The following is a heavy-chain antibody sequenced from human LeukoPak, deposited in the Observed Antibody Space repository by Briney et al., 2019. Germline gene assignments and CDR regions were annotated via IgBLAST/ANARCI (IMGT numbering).Heavy chain of an antibody. V-gene: IGHV4-59*11. CDR3: ARGDFWGYYYYYYMDV. CDR2: IYYGGST. J-gene: IGHJ6*03. D-gene: IGHD3-3*01. CDR1: GGSISSHY. Sequence: PSETPSLTCTVSGGSISSHYWSWIRQPPGKGLEWIGYIYYGGSTNYNPSLKSRVTISVDTSKNQFSLKLSSVTAADTAVYYCARGDFWGYYYYYYMDVWGKGTTVTVSS.